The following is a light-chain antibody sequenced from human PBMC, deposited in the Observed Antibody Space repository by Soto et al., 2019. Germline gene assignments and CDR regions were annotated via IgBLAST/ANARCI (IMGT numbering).Light chain of an antibody. CDR2: DVT. CDR1: DSDIGGYDH. V-gene: IGLV2-14*03. J-gene: IGLJ1*01. Sequence: QSALTQPASVSASPGQSIAISCTGTDSDIGGYDHVSWYQQHPGKAPKLLMYDVTNRPSGVSSRFSGSKAGRTASLTISGLQTEDEDDYYCSSHTSSTALVFGTGTKVTVL. CDR3: SSHTSSTALV.